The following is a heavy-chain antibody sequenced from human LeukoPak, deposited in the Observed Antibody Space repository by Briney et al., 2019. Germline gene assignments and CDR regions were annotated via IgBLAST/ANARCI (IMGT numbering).Heavy chain of an antibody. CDR1: GFTFTTYY. CDR3: ARENTYGSGTYYYYGIDV. Sequence: PGGSLRLSCAASGFTFTTYYMSWIRQAPGKGLEWVSYISTTSSYTNYADSVKGRFTISRDNAKNSVFLQMNSLRAEDTAVYYCARENTYGSGTYYYYGIDVWGQGTTVTVS. V-gene: IGHV3-11*05. J-gene: IGHJ6*02. CDR2: ISTTSSYT. D-gene: IGHD3-10*01.